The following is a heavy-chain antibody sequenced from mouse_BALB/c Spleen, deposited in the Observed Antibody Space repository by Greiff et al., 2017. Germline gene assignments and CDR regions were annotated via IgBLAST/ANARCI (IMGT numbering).Heavy chain of an antibody. J-gene: IGHJ2*01. V-gene: IGHV1-80*01. CDR2: IYPGDGDT. CDR3: ARRETGGFDY. Sequence: QVQLKQSGAELVRPGSSVKISCKASGYAFSSYWMNWVKQRPGQGLEWIGQIYPGDGDTNYNGKFKGKATLTADKSSSTAYMQLSSLTSEDSAVYFCARRETGGFDYWGQGTTLTVSS. CDR1: GYAFSSYW.